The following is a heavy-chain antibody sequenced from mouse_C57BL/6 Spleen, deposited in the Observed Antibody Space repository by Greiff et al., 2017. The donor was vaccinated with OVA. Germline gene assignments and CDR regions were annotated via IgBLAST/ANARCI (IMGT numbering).Heavy chain of an antibody. CDR1: GYTFTSYW. D-gene: IGHD2-4*01. V-gene: IGHV1-72*01. CDR2: IDPNSGGT. Sequence: QVQLQQPGAELVKPGASVKLSCKASGYTFTSYWMHWVKQRPGRGLEWSGRIDPNSGGTKYNEKFKSKDTLTVDKPSSTAYMQRSSLTSEDSAVYYCARGGNYDYDGFDYWGQGTTLTVSS. CDR3: ARGGNYDYDGFDY. J-gene: IGHJ2*01.